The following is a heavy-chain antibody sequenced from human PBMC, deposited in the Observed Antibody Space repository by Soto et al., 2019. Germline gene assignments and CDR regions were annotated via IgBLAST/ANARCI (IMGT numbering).Heavy chain of an antibody. V-gene: IGHV1-69*02. CDR2: IIPILGIA. CDR1: GGTFSSYT. Sequence: QVQLVQSGAEVKKPGSSVKVSCKASGGTFSSYTISWVRQAPGQGLEWMGRIIPILGIANYAQKFQGRVTSTADKSTSTAYMELSSLRSEDTAVYYCARPGDEIEPGGYGGRGTLVTVSS. J-gene: IGHJ4*02. CDR3: ARPGDEIEPGGY. D-gene: IGHD4-17*01.